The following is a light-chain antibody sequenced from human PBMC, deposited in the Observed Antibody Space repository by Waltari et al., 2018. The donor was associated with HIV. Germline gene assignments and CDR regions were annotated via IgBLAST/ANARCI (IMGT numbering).Light chain of an antibody. CDR1: SAINVVTYR. V-gene: IGLV5-45*01. J-gene: IGLJ3*02. CDR3: MIWHSSAWV. CDR2: YKSDSDK. Sequence: QAVLTQPASLSASPGASASLTCTLRSAINVVTYRIYLYQQKPGSPPQYLLRYKSDSDKQQGSGVPSRFSGSKDASANAGILLISGLQSEDEADYYCMIWHSSAWVFGGGTKLTVL.